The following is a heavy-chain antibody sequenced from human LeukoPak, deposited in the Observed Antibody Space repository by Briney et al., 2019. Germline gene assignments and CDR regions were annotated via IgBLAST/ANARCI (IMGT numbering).Heavy chain of an antibody. CDR2: IYPGDSDT. J-gene: IGHJ4*02. D-gene: IGHD4-17*01. Sequence: GESLEVSCKGSGYSFTNYWIGWVRQMPGKGLEWMGIIYPGDSDTRYSPSFQGQVTFSADKSISTAYLQWSSLKASDTAMYYCARHKDYGDYSVEFDYWGQGTLVTVSS. V-gene: IGHV5-51*01. CDR1: GYSFTNYW. CDR3: ARHKDYGDYSVEFDY.